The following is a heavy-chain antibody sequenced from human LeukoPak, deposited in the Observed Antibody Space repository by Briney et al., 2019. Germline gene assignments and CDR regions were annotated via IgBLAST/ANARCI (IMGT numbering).Heavy chain of an antibody. Sequence: GRSLRLSCAASGFTFSSYGMHWVRQAPGKGLEWVAVIWYDGSNKYYADSVKGRFTISRDNSKNTLYLQMNSLRAEDTAVYYCARGSITSYLTDYWGQGTLVTVSS. CDR3: ARGSITSYLTDY. V-gene: IGHV3-33*01. J-gene: IGHJ4*02. CDR1: GFTFSSYG. CDR2: IWYDGSNK. D-gene: IGHD3-16*01.